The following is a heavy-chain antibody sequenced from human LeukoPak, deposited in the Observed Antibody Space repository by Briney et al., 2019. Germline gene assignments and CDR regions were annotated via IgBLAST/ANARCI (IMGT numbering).Heavy chain of an antibody. J-gene: IGHJ3*02. CDR1: GYSFTSYW. CDR2: IYPGDSDT. Sequence: GESLKISCKGSGYSFTSYWIGWVRQMPGKGLEWMGIIYPGDSDTRYSPSFQGQATISADKSISTAYLQWSSLKASDTAMYYCATARGYYDILTGRPDAFDIWGQGTMVTVSS. CDR3: ATARGYYDILTGRPDAFDI. D-gene: IGHD3-9*01. V-gene: IGHV5-51*01.